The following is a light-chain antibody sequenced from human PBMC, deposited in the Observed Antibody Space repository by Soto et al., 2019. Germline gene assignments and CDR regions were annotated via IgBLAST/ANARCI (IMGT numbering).Light chain of an antibody. Sequence: QSALTQPASVSGSPGQSITISCTGTSSDVGSYNLVSWYQQYPGKAPKLIIYEGTKRPSGVSNRFSGSRSGNTASLTISGLQAEDEADYYCCSYGGSSTYVFGTGTKVTVL. V-gene: IGLV2-23*01. CDR2: EGT. CDR3: CSYGGSSTYV. J-gene: IGLJ1*01. CDR1: SSDVGSYNL.